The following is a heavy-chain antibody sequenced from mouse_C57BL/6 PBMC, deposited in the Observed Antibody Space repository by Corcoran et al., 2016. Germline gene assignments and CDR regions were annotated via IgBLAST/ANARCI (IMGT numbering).Heavy chain of an antibody. D-gene: IGHD1-1*01. V-gene: IGHV1-19*01. CDR3: ARPATVVATDAMDY. CDR2: INPYNGGT. J-gene: IGHJ4*01. CDR1: GYTFTDYY. Sequence: EVQLQQSGPVLVKPGASVKMSCKASGYTFTDYYMNWVKQSHGKSLEWIGVINPYNGGTSYNQKFKGKATLTVDKSSSTAYMELNSLTSEDSAVYYCARPATVVATDAMDYWGQGTSVTVSS.